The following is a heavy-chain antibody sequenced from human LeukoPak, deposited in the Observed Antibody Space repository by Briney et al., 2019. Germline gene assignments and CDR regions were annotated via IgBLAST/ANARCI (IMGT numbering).Heavy chain of an antibody. J-gene: IGHJ4*02. D-gene: IGHD4-17*01. Sequence: GASVKVSCKASGYTFTSYGISWVRQAPGQGLEWMGWISAYNGNTNYAQKLQGRVTMTTDTSTSTAYMELRSLRSDDTAVYYCARDLGDYPRGLYDYWGQGTLVTVSS. CDR2: ISAYNGNT. CDR3: ARDLGDYPRGLYDY. CDR1: GYTFTSYG. V-gene: IGHV1-18*01.